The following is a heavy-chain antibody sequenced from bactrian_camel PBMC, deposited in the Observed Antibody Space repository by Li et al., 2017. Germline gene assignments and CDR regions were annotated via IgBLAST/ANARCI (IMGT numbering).Heavy chain of an antibody. Sequence: AGGSLRLSCTHSGYTSSRHCMGRFRQAPGKAREGIAGIRRDGDEYYADSVKGRFTISQENANDTVYLQMDNLKPEDTAMYYCAADQAQTMGWVRDPSYWGQGTQVTVS. D-gene: IGHD5*01. V-gene: IGHV3S57*01. J-gene: IGHJ4*01. CDR3: AADQAQTMGWVRDPSY. CDR2: IRRDGDE. CDR1: GYTSSRHC.